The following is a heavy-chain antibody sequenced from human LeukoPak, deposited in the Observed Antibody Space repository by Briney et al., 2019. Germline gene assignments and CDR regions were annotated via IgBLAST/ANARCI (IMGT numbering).Heavy chain of an antibody. Sequence: SETLSLTCTVSDGAITGYYWGWIRQPPGKGLEWIGHIYGNTNYNPSLKSRVTISVDTSKNHLSLKMNSVTAADTAVYYCARGYSTSWTYYFDYWGLGALVTVSS. V-gene: IGHV4-59*01. D-gene: IGHD6-13*01. CDR3: ARGYSTSWTYYFDY. J-gene: IGHJ4*02. CDR2: IYGNT. CDR1: DGAITGYY.